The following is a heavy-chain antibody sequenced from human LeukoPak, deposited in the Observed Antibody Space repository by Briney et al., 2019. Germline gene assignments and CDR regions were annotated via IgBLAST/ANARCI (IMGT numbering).Heavy chain of an antibody. D-gene: IGHD2-15*01. CDR3: ARVVVVAARG. CDR2: INHSGST. J-gene: IGHJ4*02. CDR1: GGSFSGYY. V-gene: IGHV4-34*01. Sequence: PSETLSLTCAVYGGSFSGYYWSWIRQPPGKGLEWIEEINHSGSTNYNPSLKSRVTISVDTSKNQFSLKLSSVTAADTAVYYCARVVVVAARGWGQGTLVTVSS.